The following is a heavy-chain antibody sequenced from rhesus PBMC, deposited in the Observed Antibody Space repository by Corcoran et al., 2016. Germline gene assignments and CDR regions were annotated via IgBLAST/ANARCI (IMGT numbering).Heavy chain of an antibody. CDR2: IFGSIGSA. CDR3: ARRTYAYYFDY. Sequence: QVQLQESGPGLVKPSETLSLTCAVSGGSISGGYGWSWIRQPPGKGLEWIGHIFGSIGSAYYTPALRIRVTISRDTSKNQFSLKLSAVPAPDAAVYYGARRTYAYYFDYWGQGVLVTVSS. CDR1: GGSISGGYG. J-gene: IGHJ4*01. V-gene: IGHV4S7*01. D-gene: IGHD2-39*01.